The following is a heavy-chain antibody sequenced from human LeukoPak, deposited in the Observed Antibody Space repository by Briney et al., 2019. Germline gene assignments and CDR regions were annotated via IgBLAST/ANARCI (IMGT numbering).Heavy chain of an antibody. Sequence: SETLSLTCTVSGGSISSSSYYWGWIRQPPGKGLEWIGSIYYSGSTYYNPSLKSRVTISVDTSKNQFSLKLISVTAADTAVYYCARHVIMITFGGVIVPEMGYFDYWGQGTLVTVSS. J-gene: IGHJ4*02. CDR1: GGSISSSSYY. CDR2: IYYSGST. D-gene: IGHD3-16*02. V-gene: IGHV4-39*01. CDR3: ARHVIMITFGGVIVPEMGYFDY.